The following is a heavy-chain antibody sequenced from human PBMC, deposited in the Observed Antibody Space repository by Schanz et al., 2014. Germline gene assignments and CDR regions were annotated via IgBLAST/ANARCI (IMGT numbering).Heavy chain of an antibody. CDR3: AREGNQFDPDCFDL. V-gene: IGHV3-30*04. Sequence: QLQLVESGGGVVQPGRSLRLSCAASEFTFSAYAMHWVRQAPGKGLEWVAVMSYDGTNKLYAVSVKGRFTISRDNSMKTLYLQMNSRKPADTAVYYCAREGNQFDPDCFDLWGRGTPVSVSS. J-gene: IGHJ2*01. D-gene: IGHD3-9*01. CDR2: MSYDGTNK. CDR1: EFTFSAYA.